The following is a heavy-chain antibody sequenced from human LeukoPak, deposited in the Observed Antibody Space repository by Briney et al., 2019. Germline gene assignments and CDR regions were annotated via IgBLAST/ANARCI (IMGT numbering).Heavy chain of an antibody. V-gene: IGHV5-51*01. J-gene: IGHJ4*02. D-gene: IGHD1-1*01. CDR2: IYPGDSDT. Sequence: GESLKISCKGSGYIFNIYWIGWVRQMPGKGLEWMGIIYPGDSDTRYSPSFQGQVTISADKSISTAYLQWSSLKASDTAMYYCARHENWKRVCDYWGQGTLVTVSS. CDR1: GYIFNIYW. CDR3: ARHENWKRVCDY.